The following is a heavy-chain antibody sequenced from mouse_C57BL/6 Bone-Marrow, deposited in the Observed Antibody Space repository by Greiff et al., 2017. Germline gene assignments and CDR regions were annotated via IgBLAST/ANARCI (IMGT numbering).Heavy chain of an antibody. J-gene: IGHJ3*01. CDR1: GFNIKDYY. CDR2: IDPEDGET. CDR3: ARWYYDYGGEPWFAY. V-gene: IGHV14-2*01. D-gene: IGHD2-4*01. Sequence: EVKLMESGAELVKPGASVKLSCTASGFNIKDYYMHWVKQRTEQGLEWIGRIDPEDGETKYAPKFQGKATITADTSSNTAYLQLSSLTSEDTAVYYSARWYYDYGGEPWFAYWGQGTLVTVSA.